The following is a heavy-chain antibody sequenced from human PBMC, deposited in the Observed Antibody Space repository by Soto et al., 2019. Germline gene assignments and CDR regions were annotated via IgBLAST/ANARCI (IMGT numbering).Heavy chain of an antibody. V-gene: IGHV4-59*01. CDR2: IFYAVTT. CDR1: GGSIIGFY. CDR3: ARHDRIAKWQTGMGL. J-gene: IGHJ6*02. Sequence: SETLSLTCTVSGGSIIGFYWSWMRQPPGKGLEWIGYIFYAVTTLYTPSLKSRVTISVDTSKNQFSLKLSSVTAADTAVYYCARHDRIAKWQTGMGLWGQGTMVTVSS. D-gene: IGHD5-12*01.